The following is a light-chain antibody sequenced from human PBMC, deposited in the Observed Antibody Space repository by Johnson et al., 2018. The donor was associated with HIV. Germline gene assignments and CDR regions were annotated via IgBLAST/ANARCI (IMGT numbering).Light chain of an antibody. CDR1: SSNIGNNY. Sequence: QSVLTQPPSVSAAPGQKVTISCSGSSSNIGNNYVSWYQQLPGTAPKVLIYDNNKRPSGIPDRFSGSKSGTSATLGITGLQTGDEADYYCGTWDSSLSASYVFGTGTKFTVL. J-gene: IGLJ1*01. V-gene: IGLV1-51*01. CDR2: DNN. CDR3: GTWDSSLSASYV.